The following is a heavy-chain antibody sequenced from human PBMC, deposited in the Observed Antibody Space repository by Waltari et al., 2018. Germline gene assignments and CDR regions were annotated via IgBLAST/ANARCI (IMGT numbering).Heavy chain of an antibody. CDR2: IYYGGST. CDR3: ARDGGGSYSRANYYFDY. Sequence: QVQLQESGPGLVKPSETLSLTCTVSGGSISRYYWSWIRQPPGKGLEWIGYIYYGGSTNNNPPLKRQVTISVDTSKNQFSLKLSSVTAADTAVYYCARDGGGSYSRANYYFDYWGQGTLVTVSS. CDR1: GGSISRYY. V-gene: IGHV4-59*01. J-gene: IGHJ4*02. D-gene: IGHD1-26*01.